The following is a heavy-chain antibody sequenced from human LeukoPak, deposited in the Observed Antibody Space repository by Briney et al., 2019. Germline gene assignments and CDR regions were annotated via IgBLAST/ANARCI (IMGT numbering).Heavy chain of an antibody. CDR3: ARDPLSQEGDY. J-gene: IGHJ4*02. CDR1: GFTVSSNY. D-gene: IGHD3-16*02. Sequence: GGSLRLSCAASGFTVSSNYMSWVRQAPGKGLECVSVFDSGGNTYYGDSLKGRFTISRDNSKNTLYLQMNSLRAEDTAVYYCARDPLSQEGDYWGQGTLVTVSS. V-gene: IGHV3-66*01. CDR2: FDSGGNT.